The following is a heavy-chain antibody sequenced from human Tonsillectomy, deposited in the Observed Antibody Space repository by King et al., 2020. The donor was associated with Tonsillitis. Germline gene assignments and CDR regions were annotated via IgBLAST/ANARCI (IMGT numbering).Heavy chain of an antibody. CDR2: IYTSGST. J-gene: IGHJ3*02. CDR3: ARERVGATSGEAFDI. Sequence: QLQESGPGLVKPSQTLSLTCTVSGGSISSGSYYWSWIRQPAGKGLEWIGRIYTSGSTNYNPSLKSRVTISVDTSKNQFSLKLSSVTAADTAVYYCARERVGATSGEAFDIWGQGTMVTVSS. V-gene: IGHV4-61*02. CDR1: GGSISSGSYY. D-gene: IGHD1-26*01.